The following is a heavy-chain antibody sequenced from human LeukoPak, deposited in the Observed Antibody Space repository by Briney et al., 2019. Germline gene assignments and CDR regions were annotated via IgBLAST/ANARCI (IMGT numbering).Heavy chain of an antibody. CDR1: GFTFSSYG. V-gene: IGHV3-7*03. CDR3: AREFASGYYYGSGSYDISYFDY. CDR2: IKQDGSEK. J-gene: IGHJ4*02. D-gene: IGHD3-10*01. Sequence: GGSLRLSCAASGFTFSSYGMHWVRQAPGKGLEWVANIKQDGSEKYYVDSVKGRFTISRDNAKNSLYLQMNSLRAEDTAVYYCAREFASGYYYGSGSYDISYFDYWGQGTLVTVSS.